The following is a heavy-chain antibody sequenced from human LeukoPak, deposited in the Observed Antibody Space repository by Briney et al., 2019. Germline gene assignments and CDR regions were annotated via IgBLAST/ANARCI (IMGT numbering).Heavy chain of an antibody. V-gene: IGHV3-23*01. D-gene: IGHD3-16*02. CDR1: GFTFTKYG. J-gene: IGHJ4*02. CDR3: AKDVWGSYRLYYFDY. Sequence: GGTLRLSCAASGFTFTKYGMSWVRQAPGKGLEWVSAISGSGGSTYYADSVKGRFTISRDNSKNTLYLQMNSLRAEDTAVYYCAKDVWGSYRLYYFDYWGQGTLVTVSS. CDR2: ISGSGGST.